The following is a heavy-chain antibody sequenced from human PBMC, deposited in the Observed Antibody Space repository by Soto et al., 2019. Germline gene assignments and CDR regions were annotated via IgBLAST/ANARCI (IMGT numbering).Heavy chain of an antibody. D-gene: IGHD4-17*01. CDR2: IYTSGST. CDR1: GGSISSYY. J-gene: IGHJ6*02. Sequence: PSETLSLTCTVSGGSISSYYWSWIRQPAGKGLEWIGRIYTSGSTNYNPSLKSRVTMSVDTSKNQFSLKLSSVIAADTAVYYCARAPLTTVTPRDWDYYYYGMDVWGQGTTVTSP. CDR3: ARAPLTTVTPRDWDYYYYGMDV. V-gene: IGHV4-4*07.